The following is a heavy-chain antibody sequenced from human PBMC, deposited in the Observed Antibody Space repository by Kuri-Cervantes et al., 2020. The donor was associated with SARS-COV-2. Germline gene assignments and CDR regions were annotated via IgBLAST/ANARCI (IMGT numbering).Heavy chain of an antibody. CDR1: GFTFTSHA. CDR2: VRGKANNYAT. CDR3: AREEPLSEAFDY. J-gene: IGHJ4*02. D-gene: IGHD1-14*01. Sequence: GESLKISCAVSGFTFTSHAMHWVRQGSGKGLEWVGRVRGKANNYATAYAASVKGRFTISRDNSKNTLYLQMNSLRAEDTAVYYCAREEPLSEAFDYWGQGTLVTVSS. V-gene: IGHV3-73*01.